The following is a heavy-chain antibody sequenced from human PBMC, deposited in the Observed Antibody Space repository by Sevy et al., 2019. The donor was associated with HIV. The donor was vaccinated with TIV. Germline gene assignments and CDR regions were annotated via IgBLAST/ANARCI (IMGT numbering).Heavy chain of an antibody. CDR1: GGSISSYY. CDR3: ARGYCSGGSCSGEDAFDI. CDR2: IYYSGST. V-gene: IGHV4-59*07. J-gene: IGHJ3*02. Sequence: SDTLSLTCTVSGGSISSYYWSWIRQPPGKGLEWIGYIYYSGSTNYNPSLKSRVTISVDTSKNQFSLKLSSVTAADTAAYYCARGYCSGGSCSGEDAFDIWGQGTMVTVSS. D-gene: IGHD2-15*01.